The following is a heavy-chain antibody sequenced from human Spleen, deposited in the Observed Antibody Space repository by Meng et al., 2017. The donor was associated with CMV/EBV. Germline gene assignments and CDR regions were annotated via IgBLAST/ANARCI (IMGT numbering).Heavy chain of an antibody. Sequence: GESLKISCVGSGFTFSSYWMSWVRQAPGKGLEWVANIKQDGSEKYYVDSVKGRFTISRDNAKNSLYLQMNSPRAEDTAVYYCARGTATHSAPFDYWGQGTLVTVSS. J-gene: IGHJ4*02. CDR3: ARGTATHSAPFDY. CDR1: GFTFSSYW. D-gene: IGHD1-26*01. V-gene: IGHV3-7*01. CDR2: IKQDGSEK.